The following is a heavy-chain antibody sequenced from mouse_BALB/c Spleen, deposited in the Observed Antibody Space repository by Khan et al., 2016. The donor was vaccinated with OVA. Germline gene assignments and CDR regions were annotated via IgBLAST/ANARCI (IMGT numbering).Heavy chain of an antibody. V-gene: IGHV2-6-1*01. CDR1: GFSLTNYG. D-gene: IGHD2-10*01. Sequence: VELQQPGPGLVAPSQSLSITCTISGFSLTNYGVHWVRQPPGKGLEWLVVIWHDGSTTYTSALKSRLTISKHNSKSHVFLKMNSLQTDDTAMYFCARQPYYHYNIMDYWGQGTSVTVSS. J-gene: IGHJ4*01. CDR2: IWHDGST. CDR3: ARQPYYHYNIMDY.